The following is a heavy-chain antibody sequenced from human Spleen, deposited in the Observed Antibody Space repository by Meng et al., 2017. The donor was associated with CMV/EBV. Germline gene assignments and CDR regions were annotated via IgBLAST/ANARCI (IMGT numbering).Heavy chain of an antibody. Sequence: QPKLQEPGPGLVRPSEALSPTCSVSGGSISTSGYYWGWIRHPPGKGLEWIGSIGHSGFTYYTPSLKSRVTVSIDTSRNQFSLWLTSVTAADTAVYYCVRSSAWVRTGFDPWGQGTLVTVSS. CDR1: GGSISTSGYY. J-gene: IGHJ5*02. CDR3: VRSSAWVRTGFDP. D-gene: IGHD6-19*01. V-gene: IGHV4-39*01. CDR2: IGHSGFT.